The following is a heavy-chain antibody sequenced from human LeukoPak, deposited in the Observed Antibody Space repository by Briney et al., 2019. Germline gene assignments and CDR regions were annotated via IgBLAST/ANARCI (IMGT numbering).Heavy chain of an antibody. D-gene: IGHD3-3*01. CDR3: ARDPFTIFGRYYYMDV. CDR2: IYTSGST. Sequence: SETLSLTCTVSGGSISSGSYYWSWIRQPAGKGLEWIGRIYTSGSTNYNPSLKSRVTISVDTSKNQFSLKLSSVTAADTAVYYCARDPFTIFGRYYYMDVWGKGTTVTVSS. J-gene: IGHJ6*03. CDR1: GGSISSGSYY. V-gene: IGHV4-61*02.